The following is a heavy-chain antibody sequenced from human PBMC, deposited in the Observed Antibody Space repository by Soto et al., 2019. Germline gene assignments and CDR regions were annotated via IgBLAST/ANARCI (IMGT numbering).Heavy chain of an antibody. Sequence: QVQLVESGGGVVQPGRSPRLSCAASGFTFSSYAMHWVRQAPGKGLEWVAVISYDGSNKYYADSVKGRFTISRDNSKNTLYLQMNSLRAEDTAVYYCARDQGERYDFWSGDFDYWGQGTLVTVSS. D-gene: IGHD3-3*01. CDR3: ARDQGERYDFWSGDFDY. CDR1: GFTFSSYA. J-gene: IGHJ4*02. V-gene: IGHV3-30-3*01. CDR2: ISYDGSNK.